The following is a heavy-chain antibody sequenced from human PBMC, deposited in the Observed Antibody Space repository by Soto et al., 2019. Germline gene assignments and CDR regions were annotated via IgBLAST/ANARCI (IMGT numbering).Heavy chain of an antibody. J-gene: IGHJ5*02. CDR1: GGTFSSYA. D-gene: IGHD3-22*01. Sequence: QVQLVQSGAEVKKPGSSVKVSCKASGGTFSSYAISWVRQAPGQGLEWMGGIIPIFGTANYAQKFQGRVTITADECTSTAYMELSSLRSEDPAVYYCARVLGYYYSSGYYYGDGFDPWGQGTLVTVSS. CDR3: ARVLGYYYSSGYYYGDGFDP. V-gene: IGHV1-69*01. CDR2: IIPIFGTA.